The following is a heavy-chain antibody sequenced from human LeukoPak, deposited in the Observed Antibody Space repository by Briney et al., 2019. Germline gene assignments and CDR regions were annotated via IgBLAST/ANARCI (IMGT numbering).Heavy chain of an antibody. D-gene: IGHD5-18*01. V-gene: IGHV1-2*02. CDR1: GYTFTGYY. CDR3: ARGSLTAMVNSNWFDP. CDR2: INPNSGGT. Sequence: ASVKVSCKASGYTFTGYYMHWVRQAPGQGLEWMGWINPNSGGTNYAQKFQGRVTMTRDTSISTAYMELSRLRSDDTAAYYCARGSLTAMVNSNWFDPWGQGTLVTVSS. J-gene: IGHJ5*02.